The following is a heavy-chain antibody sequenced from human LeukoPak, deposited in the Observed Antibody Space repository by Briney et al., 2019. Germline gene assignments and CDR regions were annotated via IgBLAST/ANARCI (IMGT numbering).Heavy chain of an antibody. J-gene: IGHJ4*02. Sequence: GESLKISCKGSGYSFTSYWIGWVRQVPGKGLEWTGIIYPGDSDTRYSPSFQGQVTISADKSISTAYLQWSSLKASDTAMYYCARLSHESGYNYFDYWGQGTLVTVSS. V-gene: IGHV5-51*01. CDR1: GYSFTSYW. CDR3: ARLSHESGYNYFDY. D-gene: IGHD5-12*01. CDR2: IYPGDSDT.